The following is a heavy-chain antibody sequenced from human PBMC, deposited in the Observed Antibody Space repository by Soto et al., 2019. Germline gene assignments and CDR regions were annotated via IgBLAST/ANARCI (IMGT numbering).Heavy chain of an antibody. CDR1: GYSFTSYW. J-gene: IGHJ4*02. Sequence: GESLKISCKGSGYSFTSYWIGWVRQMPGKGLEWMGIIYPGDSDTRYSPSFQGQVTISVDKSISTANRQWSSLKASDTAMYYCARLPFTMVRGVIARGYFDYWGQGTLVTVSS. CDR2: IYPGDSDT. CDR3: ARLPFTMVRGVIARGYFDY. D-gene: IGHD3-10*01. V-gene: IGHV5-51*01.